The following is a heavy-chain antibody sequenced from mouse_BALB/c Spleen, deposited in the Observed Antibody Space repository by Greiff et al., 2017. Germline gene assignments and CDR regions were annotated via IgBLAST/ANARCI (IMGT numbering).Heavy chain of an antibody. V-gene: IGHV1-5*01. CDR2: IYPGNSDT. Sequence: VQLQQSGTVLARPGASVKMSCKASGYTFTSYWMHWVKQRPGQGLEWIGAIYPGNSDTSYNQKFKGKAKLTAVTSTSTAYMELSSLTNEDSAVYYCTRYGYVVYAMDYWGQGTSVTVSS. CDR3: TRYGYVVYAMDY. D-gene: IGHD2-2*01. J-gene: IGHJ4*01. CDR1: GYTFTSYW.